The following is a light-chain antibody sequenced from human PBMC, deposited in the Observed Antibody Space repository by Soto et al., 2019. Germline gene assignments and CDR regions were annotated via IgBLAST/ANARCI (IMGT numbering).Light chain of an antibody. CDR3: CSYSTSTAFYV. CDR2: EVT. J-gene: IGLJ1*01. Sequence: QSVLTQPASVSGSPGQSITISCTGSSSDVGDYDYVSWYQQHPDTAPKLIIYEVTNRPSGVSNRFSGSKSGNTASLTISGLQAEDEADYYCCSYSTSTAFYVFGAGTKLTVL. V-gene: IGLV2-14*01. CDR1: SSDVGDYDY.